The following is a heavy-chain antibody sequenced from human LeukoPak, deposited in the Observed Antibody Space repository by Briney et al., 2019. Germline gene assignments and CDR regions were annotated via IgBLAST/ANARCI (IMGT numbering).Heavy chain of an antibody. CDR1: GFTFSSYG. V-gene: IGHV3-33*01. D-gene: IGHD3-10*01. CDR2: IWYDGSNK. CDR3: ARRGPREAFDI. J-gene: IGHJ3*02. Sequence: GGSLRLSCAASGFTFSSYGMHLVRQAPGKGLEWVAVIWYDGSNKYYADSVKGRFTISRDNSKNTLYLQMNSLRAEDTAVYYCARRGPREAFDIWGQGTMVTVSS.